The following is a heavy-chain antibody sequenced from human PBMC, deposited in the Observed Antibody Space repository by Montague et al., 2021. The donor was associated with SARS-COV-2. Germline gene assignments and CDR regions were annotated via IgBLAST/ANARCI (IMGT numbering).Heavy chain of an antibody. D-gene: IGHD2-15*01. CDR2: IYYSGST. V-gene: IGHV4-59*08. CDR3: SGRALGYCSGGSCYSCFDY. Sequence: SETLSLTCTVSGGSISSYYWSWIRQPPGKGLEWMGYIYYSGSTNYNPSLKSRVTISVDTSKYQFSLKLSSVPAADTAVYYCSGRALGYCSGGSCYSCFDYWGQGTLVTVSS. J-gene: IGHJ4*02. CDR1: GGSISSYY.